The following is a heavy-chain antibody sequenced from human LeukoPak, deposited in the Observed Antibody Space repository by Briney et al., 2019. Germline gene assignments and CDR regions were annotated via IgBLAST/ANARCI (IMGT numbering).Heavy chain of an antibody. CDR3: ARDPGKRWLQLEQFLDV. V-gene: IGHV3-74*01. J-gene: IGHJ6*04. CDR1: GFTFSSYW. CDR2: INSDGSST. D-gene: IGHD5-24*01. Sequence: GGSLRLPCAASGFTFSSYWMHWVRQAPGKGLVWVSRINSDGSSTSYADSVKGRFTISRDNAKNTLYLQMNSLRAEGTAVYYCARDPGKRWLQLEQFLDVWGKGTTVTVSS.